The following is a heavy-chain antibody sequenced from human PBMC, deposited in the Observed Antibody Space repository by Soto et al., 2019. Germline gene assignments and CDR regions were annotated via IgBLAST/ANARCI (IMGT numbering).Heavy chain of an antibody. J-gene: IGHJ6*02. V-gene: IGHV4-31*11. CDR2: IYYSGST. Sequence: SETLSRTCAVSGYSISSGGYYWSWIRQHPGKGLEWIGYIYYSGSTYYNPSLKSRVTISVDTSKNQFSLKLSSVTAADTAVYYCARDGPLAPGDYYYYVMDFSGPGTTDTVS. CDR3: ARDGPLAPGDYYYYVMDF. D-gene: IGHD4-17*01. CDR1: GYSISSGGYY.